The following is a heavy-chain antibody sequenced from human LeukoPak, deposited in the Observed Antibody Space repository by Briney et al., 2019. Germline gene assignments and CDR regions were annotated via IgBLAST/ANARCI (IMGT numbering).Heavy chain of an antibody. CDR3: ARDDSRGFAY. Sequence: PGGALRLPCAASGFTFSNYWMHWVRQAPGKGLVWVSRINTDGSSPTYADSVKGRFTISRDNAKNTLYLQMNSLRAEDTAVYYCARDDSRGFAYWGQGTLVTVSS. CDR2: INTDGSSP. D-gene: IGHD2-21*01. V-gene: IGHV3-74*01. J-gene: IGHJ4*02. CDR1: GFTFSNYW.